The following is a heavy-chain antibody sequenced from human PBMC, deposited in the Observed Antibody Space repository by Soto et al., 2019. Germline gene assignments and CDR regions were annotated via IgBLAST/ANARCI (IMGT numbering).Heavy chain of an antibody. Sequence: SETLSLTCTVSGGSISSTFYYWVWIRPPPGKGLEWIGSPSNSGSTSYNPSQNPSLMSRLTMSVDTSNNQFSLKSSSVTAADSAVYYCARHGRNNLIAQLRHYAMDVWGQGATVTVSS. J-gene: IGHJ6*02. CDR3: ARHGRNNLIAQLRHYAMDV. CDR2: PSNSGST. V-gene: IGHV4-39*01. D-gene: IGHD3-9*01. CDR1: GGSISSTFYY.